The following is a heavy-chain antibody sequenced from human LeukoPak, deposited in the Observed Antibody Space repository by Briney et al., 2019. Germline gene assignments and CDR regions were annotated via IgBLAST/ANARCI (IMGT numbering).Heavy chain of an antibody. D-gene: IGHD3-22*01. V-gene: IGHV1-3*01. CDR1: GYTFTSYA. Sequence: ASVKVYCKASGYTFTSYAMHWVRQAPGQRLEWMGWINAGNGNTKYSQKFQGRVTITRDTSASTAYMELSSLRSEDTAVYYCARVGTVHYYDSSGWDDYWGQGTLVTVSS. CDR2: INAGNGNT. J-gene: IGHJ4*02. CDR3: ARVGTVHYYDSSGWDDY.